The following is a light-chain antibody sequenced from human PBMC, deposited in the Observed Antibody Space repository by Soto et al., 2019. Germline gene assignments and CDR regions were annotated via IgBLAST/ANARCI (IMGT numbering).Light chain of an antibody. V-gene: IGLV1-40*01. J-gene: IGLJ3*02. CDR3: QSYDSSLSVEV. CDR1: SSNIGAEYD. Sequence: QSVLTQPSSVSGAPGQTVTISCTGSSSNIGAEYDVHWYQQLPGGAPKLLIYESSDRLSGVPDRFSGSKSGASASLAITGLQAEDEANYYCQSYDSSLSVEVFGGGTKLTVL. CDR2: ESS.